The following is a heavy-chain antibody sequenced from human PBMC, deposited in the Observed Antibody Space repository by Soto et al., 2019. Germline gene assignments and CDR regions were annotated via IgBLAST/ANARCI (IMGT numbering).Heavy chain of an antibody. V-gene: IGHV1-3*01. J-gene: IGHJ2*01. CDR3: ARDWGIAARRENWYFDL. CDR2: INAGNGNT. D-gene: IGHD6-6*01. Sequence: ASVKVSCKASGYTFTSYAMHWVRQAPGQRLEWMGWINAGNGNTKYSQKFQGRVTITRDTSASTAYMELSSLRSEDTAVYYCARDWGIAARRENWYFDLWGGGTLVTVSS. CDR1: GYTFTSYA.